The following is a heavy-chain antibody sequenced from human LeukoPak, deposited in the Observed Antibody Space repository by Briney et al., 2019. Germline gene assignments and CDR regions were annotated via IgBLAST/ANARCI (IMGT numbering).Heavy chain of an antibody. J-gene: IGHJ5*02. Sequence: GASVKVSCKASGYTFTSYGISWVRQAPGQGLEWMGWISAYNGNTNYAQKLQGRVTMTTDTSTSTAYMELRSLRSDDTAVYYCARDRAYYYGSGWFDPWGQGTLVTVSS. CDR2: ISAYNGNT. CDR3: ARDRAYYYGSGWFDP. D-gene: IGHD3-22*01. CDR1: GYTFTSYG. V-gene: IGHV1-18*01.